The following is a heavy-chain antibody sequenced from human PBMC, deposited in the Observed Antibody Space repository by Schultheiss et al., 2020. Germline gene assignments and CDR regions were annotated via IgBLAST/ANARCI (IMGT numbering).Heavy chain of an antibody. CDR2: ISSSGSTI. D-gene: IGHD5/OR15-5a*01. Sequence: GGSLRLSCAASGFTFSDYYMSWIRQAPGKGLEWVSYISSSGSTIYYADSVKGRFTISRDNTKNSLYLQMNSLRAEDTAVYYCVKGAWYASTNDGYWGQGTLVTVAS. CDR3: VKGAWYASTNDGY. J-gene: IGHJ4*02. V-gene: IGHV3-11*01. CDR1: GFTFSDYY.